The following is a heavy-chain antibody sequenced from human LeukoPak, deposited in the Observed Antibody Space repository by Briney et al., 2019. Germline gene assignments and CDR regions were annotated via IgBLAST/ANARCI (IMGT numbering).Heavy chain of an antibody. CDR3: VFPGGDYVYFDY. Sequence: ASVKVSCKASTYTFTNYYIHWVRQAPVQGLEWMGLINPSSGYTTYPQKFQVRVTMTRDTPTSTVYMELNSLRSEDTAVYYCVFPGGDYVYFDYWGLGTLVTVSS. J-gene: IGHJ4*02. V-gene: IGHV1-46*01. D-gene: IGHD4-17*01. CDR1: TYTFTNYY. CDR2: INPSSGYT.